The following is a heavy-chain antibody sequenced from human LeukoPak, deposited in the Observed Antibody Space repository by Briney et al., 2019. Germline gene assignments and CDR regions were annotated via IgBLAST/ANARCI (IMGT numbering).Heavy chain of an antibody. CDR1: GFTVSSNY. CDR3: ATRIVGATDWFDP. Sequence: GGSLRPSCAASGFTVSSNYMSWVRQAPGKGLEWVSVIYSGGSTYYADSVKGRFTISRDNSKNTLYLQMNSLRAEDTAVYYCATRIVGATDWFDPWGQGTLVTVSS. D-gene: IGHD1-26*01. CDR2: IYSGGST. V-gene: IGHV3-53*01. J-gene: IGHJ5*02.